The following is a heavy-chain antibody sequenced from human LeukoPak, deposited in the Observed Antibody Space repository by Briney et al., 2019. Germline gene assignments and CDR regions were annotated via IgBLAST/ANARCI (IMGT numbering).Heavy chain of an antibody. CDR1: GFMFSSYA. Sequence: PGGSLRLSCAASGFMFSSYAMSWGRQAPGKGLEWVSSISGGGSNTYFADSVKGRFSVSTDNSKNTLYLTMKSLRAEDTATYYCAKGCRSANCDEGRWFDPWGQGTLVIVSS. J-gene: IGHJ5*02. CDR2: ISGGGSNT. CDR3: AKGCRSANCDEGRWFDP. D-gene: IGHD2-2*01. V-gene: IGHV3-23*01.